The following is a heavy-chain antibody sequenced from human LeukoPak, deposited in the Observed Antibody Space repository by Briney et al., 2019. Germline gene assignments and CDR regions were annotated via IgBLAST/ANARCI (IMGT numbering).Heavy chain of an antibody. V-gene: IGHV3-74*01. J-gene: IGHJ4*02. D-gene: IGHD6-19*01. CDR3: AKSRSAVAVAGSNY. CDR2: INTSGSNT. Sequence: PGGSLRLSCAASGFTFGDYWMHWVRQVPGKGLVWVSRINTSGSNTAYADSVKGRFTISRDSSRDTLYLQMNSLRAEDTAVYYCAKSRSAVAVAGSNYWGQGTLVTVSS. CDR1: GFTFGDYW.